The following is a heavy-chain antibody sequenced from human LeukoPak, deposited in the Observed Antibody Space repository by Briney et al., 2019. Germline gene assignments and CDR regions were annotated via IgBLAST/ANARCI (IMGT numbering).Heavy chain of an antibody. J-gene: IGHJ4*02. D-gene: IGHD2-2*01. CDR1: GFTFSSYG. CDR3: AKPLGYCSSTSCYRNFDY. Sequence: GGSLRLSCAASGFTFSSYGMHWVRQAPGKGLEWVAFIRYDGSNKYYADSVKGRFTISRDNSKNTLYLQMNSLRAEDTAVYYCAKPLGYCSSTSCYRNFDYWGQGTLVTVSS. V-gene: IGHV3-30*02. CDR2: IRYDGSNK.